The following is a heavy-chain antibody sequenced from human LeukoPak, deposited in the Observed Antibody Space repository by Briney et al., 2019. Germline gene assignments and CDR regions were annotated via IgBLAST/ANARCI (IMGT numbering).Heavy chain of an antibody. CDR2: IKQDGSEK. CDR1: GFTFRDYSDYW. Sequence: GGSLRLFCAASGFTFRDYSDYWMRWVRQAPGKGLEWVANIKQDGSEKYYVDSVKGRFTISRDNAKNSLFLQMNSLRAEDTAVYYCARVGRYSYAHNSWGQGTLVTVSS. CDR3: ARVGRYSYAHNS. J-gene: IGHJ4*02. D-gene: IGHD5-18*01. V-gene: IGHV3-7*01.